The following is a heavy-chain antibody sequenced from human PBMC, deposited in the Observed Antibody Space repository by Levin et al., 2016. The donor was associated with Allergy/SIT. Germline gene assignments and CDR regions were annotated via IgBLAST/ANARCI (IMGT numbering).Heavy chain of an antibody. CDR1: GFSLSTSGMC. J-gene: IGHJ4*02. D-gene: IGHD3-16*02. CDR3: ARSVYDYVWGSYRPSRLKIDY. V-gene: IGHV2-70*01. CDR2: IDWDDDK. Sequence: SGPTLVKPTQTLTLTCTFSGFSLSTSGMCVSWIRQPPGKALEWLALIDWDDDKYYSTSLKTRLTISKDTSKNQVVLTMTNMDPVDTATYYCARSVYDYVWGSYRPSRLKIDYWGQGTLVTVSS.